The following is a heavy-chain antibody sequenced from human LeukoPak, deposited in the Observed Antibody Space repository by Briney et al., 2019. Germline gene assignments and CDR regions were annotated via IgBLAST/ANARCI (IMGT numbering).Heavy chain of an antibody. J-gene: IGHJ4*02. CDR1: GYSFTSYC. Sequence: GESLMFSCKGSGYSFTSYCITWVRQLPGKGLEWMGRIDPENSYINYSPSFQGHVTISADTSISTAYLQWSSLKAADTAMYYCAGRGDRGYSYGIDYWGQGTLVTVSS. CDR3: AGRGDRGYSYGIDY. V-gene: IGHV5-10-1*01. CDR2: IDPENSYI. D-gene: IGHD5-18*01.